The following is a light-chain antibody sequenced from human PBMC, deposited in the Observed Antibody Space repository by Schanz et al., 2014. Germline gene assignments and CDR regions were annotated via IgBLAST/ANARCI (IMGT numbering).Light chain of an antibody. V-gene: IGKV3-15*01. CDR1: QSVSSN. CDR2: GAS. CDR3: QQYCSTPDT. J-gene: IGKJ2*01. Sequence: EIVMTQSPATLSVSPGERATLSCRASQSVSSNLAWYQQKPGQAPRLLIYGASTRATGIPARFSGSGSGTEFTLTISSLQAEDVAVYFCQQYCSTPDTFGQGTKVEIK.